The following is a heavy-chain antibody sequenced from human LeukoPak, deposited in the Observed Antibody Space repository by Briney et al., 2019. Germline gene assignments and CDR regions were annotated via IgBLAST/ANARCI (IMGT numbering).Heavy chain of an antibody. CDR1: GGSISSSSYY. Sequence: SETLSLTCTVSGGSISSSSYYWGWIRQPPGKGLERIGSIYYSGSTYYNPSLKSRVTISVDTSKNQFSMKLSSVTAADTAVYYCARHLFFGDEWLRPYYFDYWGQGTLVTVSS. J-gene: IGHJ4*02. CDR3: ARHLFFGDEWLRPYYFDY. D-gene: IGHD5-12*01. CDR2: IYYSGST. V-gene: IGHV4-39*01.